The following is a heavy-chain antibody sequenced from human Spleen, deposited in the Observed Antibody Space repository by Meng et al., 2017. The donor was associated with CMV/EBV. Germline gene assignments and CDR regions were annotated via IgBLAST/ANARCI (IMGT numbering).Heavy chain of an antibody. CDR1: GYSFTDCY. J-gene: IGHJ6*02. CDR2: INPSGGGT. Sequence: ASVKVSCKPTGYSFTDCYIHWVRQAPGQGLEWMGIINPSGGGTNFPQNFQGRVTMTRDTSTSTVYMELSSLGSEDTAVYYCARDRGSGSYLSYYYSAMDVWGQGTTVTVSS. CDR3: ARDRGSGSYLSYYYSAMDV. V-gene: IGHV1-46*01. D-gene: IGHD3-10*01.